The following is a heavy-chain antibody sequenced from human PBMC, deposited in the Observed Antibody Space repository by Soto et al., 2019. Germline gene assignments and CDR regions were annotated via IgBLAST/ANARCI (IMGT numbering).Heavy chain of an antibody. CDR2: INGYTGNT. D-gene: IGHD3-16*01. Sequence: QVQLVQSGAEVKKPGASVKVSCKASGYTFTSYGLTWVRQAPGQGLEWMGWINGYTGNTHYAQKVQGRVTMTTDTSTNTAYQDLWTLKSDDTAVYYCARSWVTGKGGIDVWGQGTTVTVSS. J-gene: IGHJ6*02. V-gene: IGHV1-18*01. CDR1: GYTFTSYG. CDR3: ARSWVTGKGGIDV.